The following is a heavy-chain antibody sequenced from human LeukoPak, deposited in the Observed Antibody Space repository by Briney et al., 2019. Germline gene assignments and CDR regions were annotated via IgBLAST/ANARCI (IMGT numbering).Heavy chain of an antibody. Sequence: GGSLRLSCAASGFTFSSYSMNWVRQAPGRGLEWVSSISGSSSYIYYGDSVKGRFTISRDNAKNSLFLQMNSLRAEDTAVYYCARAEVRGVIVPADAFDIWGQGTMVTVSS. CDR3: ARAEVRGVIVPADAFDI. D-gene: IGHD3-10*01. J-gene: IGHJ3*02. CDR2: ISGSSSYI. CDR1: GFTFSSYS. V-gene: IGHV3-21*01.